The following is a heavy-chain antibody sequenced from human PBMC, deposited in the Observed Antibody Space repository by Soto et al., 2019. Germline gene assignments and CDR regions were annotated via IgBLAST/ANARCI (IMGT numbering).Heavy chain of an antibody. J-gene: IGHJ4*02. CDR2: ISYDGSNK. Sequence: QVQLVESGGGVVQPGRSLRLSCAASGFTFSSYGMHWVRQAPGKGLEWVAVISYDGSNKYYADSVKGRFTISRDNSKNTLYLQMNSLRAEDTAVYYCAKGIYGDPFGYWGQGTLVTVSS. V-gene: IGHV3-30*18. CDR1: GFTFSSYG. CDR3: AKGIYGDPFGY. D-gene: IGHD4-17*01.